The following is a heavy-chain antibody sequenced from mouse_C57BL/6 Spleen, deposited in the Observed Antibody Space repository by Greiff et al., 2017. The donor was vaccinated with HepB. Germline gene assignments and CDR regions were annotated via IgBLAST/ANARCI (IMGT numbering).Heavy chain of an antibody. CDR3: ARTGDYLAY. CDR1: GYTFTSYG. Sequence: QVQLQQSGAELARPGASVKLSCKASGYTFTSYGISWVKQRTGQGLEWIGEIYPRSGNTYYNEKFKGKATLTADKSSSTAYMELRSLTSEDSAVYFCARTGDYLAYWGQGTLVTVSA. CDR2: IYPRSGNT. V-gene: IGHV1-81*01. D-gene: IGHD1-1*02. J-gene: IGHJ3*01.